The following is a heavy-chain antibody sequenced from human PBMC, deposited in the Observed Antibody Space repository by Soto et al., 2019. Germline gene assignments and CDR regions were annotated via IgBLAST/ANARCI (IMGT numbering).Heavy chain of an antibody. CDR1: GFTFSSYG. CDR2: ISYDGSNK. J-gene: IGHJ6*02. D-gene: IGHD3-10*01. CDR3: AKGILWFGTLTYYYYGMDV. Sequence: GGSLRLSCAASGFTFSSYGMHWVRQAPGKGLEWVAVISYDGSNKYYADSVKGRFTISRDNSKNTLYLQMNSLRAEDTAVYYCAKGILWFGTLTYYYYGMDVWGQGTTVTVSS. V-gene: IGHV3-30*18.